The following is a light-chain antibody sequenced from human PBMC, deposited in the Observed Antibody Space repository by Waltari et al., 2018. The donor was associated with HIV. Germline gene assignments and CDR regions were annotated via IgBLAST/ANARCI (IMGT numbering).Light chain of an antibody. J-gene: IGKJ5*01. V-gene: IGKV3-20*01. CDR3: QQYGSSPLT. Sequence: EIVLTQSPGTLSLSPGERATLSCRASQSVSSTYLAWYQQRPGQAPRLLIYGASNRATGIPDRISGSGSGTDFTLTISRLEPEDFAVYYCQQYGSSPLTFGQGTRLEIK. CDR1: QSVSSTY. CDR2: GAS.